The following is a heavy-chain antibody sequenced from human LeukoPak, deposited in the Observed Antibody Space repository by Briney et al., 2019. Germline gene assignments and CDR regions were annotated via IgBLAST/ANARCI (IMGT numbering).Heavy chain of an antibody. D-gene: IGHD6-13*01. J-gene: IGHJ3*02. Sequence: SETLSLTCTVSGVSISSGGYYWSWIRQPAGKGLEWIGRIYTSGSTNYNPSLKSRDTISVDTSKNQFSLKLSSVTAADTAVYYCARDRGIAAARSFDIWGQGTMVTVSS. CDR2: IYTSGST. CDR1: GVSISSGGYY. CDR3: ARDRGIAAARSFDI. V-gene: IGHV4-61*02.